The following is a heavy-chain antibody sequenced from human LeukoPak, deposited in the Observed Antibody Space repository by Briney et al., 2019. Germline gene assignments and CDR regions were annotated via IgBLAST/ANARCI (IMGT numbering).Heavy chain of an antibody. J-gene: IGHJ4*02. V-gene: IGHV1-46*01. D-gene: IGHD3-3*01. CDR2: INPSGGST. Sequence: GASVKVSCKASGYTFTSYYMHWVRQAPGQGLEWMGIINPSGGSTSYAQKFQGRVTMTRDTSTSTVYMELSSLRSEDTAVYYCERDPPTNYDFWSGYLYWGQGTLVTVSS. CDR1: GYTFTSYY. CDR3: ERDPPTNYDFWSGYLY.